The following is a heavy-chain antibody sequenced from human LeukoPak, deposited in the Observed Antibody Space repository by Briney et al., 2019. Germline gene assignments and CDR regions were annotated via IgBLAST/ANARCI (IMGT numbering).Heavy chain of an antibody. CDR2: IIPILGIA. CDR1: GGTFSSYA. CDR3: ARVPPTYNWFDP. V-gene: IGHV1-69*04. J-gene: IGHJ5*02. Sequence: SVKVTCKASGGTFSSYAISWVQQPPGQGLEWMGRIIPILGIANYAQKFQGRVTITADKSTSTAYMELSSLRSEDTAVYYCARVPPTYNWFDPWGQGTLVTVSS.